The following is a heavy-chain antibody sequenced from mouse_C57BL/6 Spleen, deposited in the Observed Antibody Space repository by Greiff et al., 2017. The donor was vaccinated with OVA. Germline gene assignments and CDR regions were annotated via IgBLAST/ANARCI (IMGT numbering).Heavy chain of an antibody. CDR1: GYTFTDYE. D-gene: IGHD2-4*01. Sequence: LVESGAELVRPGASVTLSCKASGYTFTDYEMHWVKQTPVHGLEWIGAIDPETGGTAYNQKFKGKAILTADKSSSTAYMALRSLASEDSAVYYCTSGDGGDDDGAWFAYWGQGTLVTVSA. V-gene: IGHV1-15*01. J-gene: IGHJ3*01. CDR2: IDPETGGT. CDR3: TSGDGGDDDGAWFAY.